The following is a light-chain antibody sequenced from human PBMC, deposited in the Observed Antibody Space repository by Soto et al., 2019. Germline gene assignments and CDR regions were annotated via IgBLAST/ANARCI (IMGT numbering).Light chain of an antibody. CDR1: QSVSSH. CDR2: GAS. Sequence: EIVLTQSPATLSVSPGERATLSCRASQSVSSHLAWYQQKPGQAPRLLIYGASTRATGSPDRFSGSGSGTDFTLTISRLEPEDCAVDDCQQYGNSPITFGQGTRLEIK. V-gene: IGKV3-20*01. J-gene: IGKJ5*01. CDR3: QQYGNSPIT.